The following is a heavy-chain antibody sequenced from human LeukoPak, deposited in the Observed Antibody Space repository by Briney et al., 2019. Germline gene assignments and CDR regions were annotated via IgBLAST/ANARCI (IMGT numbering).Heavy chain of an antibody. Sequence: GGSLRLSCAASGFTFSSYEMNWVRQAPGKGREWLAYINTSGRTIYYADYVKGRFTVSRDNAKNLLYLQTNNLRVEDTAVYYCARASSWLPDYWGQGTLVTVSS. CDR3: ARASSWLPDY. V-gene: IGHV3-48*03. CDR2: INTSGRTI. J-gene: IGHJ4*02. D-gene: IGHD5-12*01. CDR1: GFTFSSYE.